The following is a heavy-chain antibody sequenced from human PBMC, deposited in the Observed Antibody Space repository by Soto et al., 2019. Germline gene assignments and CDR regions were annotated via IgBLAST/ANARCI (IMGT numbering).Heavy chain of an antibody. V-gene: IGHV4-39*01. CDR3: ARSPEEWFHPRYFDY. CDR1: GGSISSSSYY. J-gene: IGHJ4*02. D-gene: IGHD3-3*01. Sequence: QLQLQESGPGLVKPSETLSLTCTVSGGSISSSSYYWGWIRQPPGKGLEWIGSIYYSGSTYYNPSLKSRVTISVDTSKNQFSLKLSSVTAADTAVYYCARSPEEWFHPRYFDYWGQGTLVTVSS. CDR2: IYYSGST.